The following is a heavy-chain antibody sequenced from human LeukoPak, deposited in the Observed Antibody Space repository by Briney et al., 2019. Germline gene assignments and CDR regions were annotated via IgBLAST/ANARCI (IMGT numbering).Heavy chain of an antibody. Sequence: ASVKVSCKASGGTFSSYAISWVRQAPGQGLEWMGGIIPIFGTANYAQKFQGRVTITADESTSTAYMELSSLRSEDTAVYYCARDYDFWSGTPAADAFDIWGQGTMVTVSS. CDR3: ARDYDFWSGTPAADAFDI. CDR2: IIPIFGTA. V-gene: IGHV1-69*13. J-gene: IGHJ3*02. D-gene: IGHD3-3*01. CDR1: GGTFSSYA.